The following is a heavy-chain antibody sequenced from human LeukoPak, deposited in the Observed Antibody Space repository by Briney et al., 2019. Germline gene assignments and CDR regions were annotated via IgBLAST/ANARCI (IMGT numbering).Heavy chain of an antibody. CDR2: INHSVST. D-gene: IGHD6-19*01. CDR3: ARGPLGVGRMAVRRSGDY. V-gene: IGHV4-34*01. CDR1: GGSFSGYY. Sequence: SETLSLTCAVYGGSFSGYYWSWIRQPPGKGLEWIGEINHSVSTNYNPPLKSRVTISVDTSKNQFSLKLSSVTAAHTAVYYCARGPLGVGRMAVRRSGDYWGEGTLVTVSS. J-gene: IGHJ4*02.